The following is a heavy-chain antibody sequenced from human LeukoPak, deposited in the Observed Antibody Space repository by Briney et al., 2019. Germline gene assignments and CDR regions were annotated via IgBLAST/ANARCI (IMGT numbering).Heavy chain of an antibody. CDR1: GFTFSNAW. J-gene: IGHJ4*02. D-gene: IGHD3-9*01. Sequence: NPGGSLRLSCAASGFTFSNAWMSWVRQAPGKGLEWVSSISSSSSYIYYADSVKGRFTISRGNAKNSLYLQMNSLRAEDTAVYYCARFYDILTGYYDYWGQGTLVTVSS. CDR3: ARFYDILTGYYDY. V-gene: IGHV3-21*01. CDR2: ISSSSSYI.